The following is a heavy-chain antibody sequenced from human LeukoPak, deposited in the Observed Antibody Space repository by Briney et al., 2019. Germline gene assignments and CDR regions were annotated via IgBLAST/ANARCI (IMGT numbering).Heavy chain of an antibody. CDR1: GFTVSGNY. V-gene: IGHV3-30-3*01. D-gene: IGHD3-10*01. CDR3: ARNFITMVRGVIGY. CDR2: ISYDGSNK. Sequence: GGSLRLSCAVSGFTVSGNYMSWVRQAPGKGLEWVAVISYDGSNKYYADSVKGRFTISRDNSKNTLYLQMNSLRAEDTAVYYCARNFITMVRGVIGYWGQGTLVTVSS. J-gene: IGHJ4*02.